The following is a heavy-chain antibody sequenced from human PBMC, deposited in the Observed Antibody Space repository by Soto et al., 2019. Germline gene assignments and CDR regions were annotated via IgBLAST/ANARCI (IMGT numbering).Heavy chain of an antibody. D-gene: IGHD6-6*01. J-gene: IGHJ6*02. V-gene: IGHV1-2*02. CDR1: GYTFTGYY. CDR2: INPNSGGT. CDR3: ARGSSSGYYYYYGMDV. Sequence: GASVKVSCKASGYTFTGYYMHWVRQAPGQGLEWMGWINPNSGGTNYAQKFQGRVTMTRDTSISTAYMELSRLRSDGTAVYYCARGSSSGYYYYYGMDVWGQGTTVTVSS.